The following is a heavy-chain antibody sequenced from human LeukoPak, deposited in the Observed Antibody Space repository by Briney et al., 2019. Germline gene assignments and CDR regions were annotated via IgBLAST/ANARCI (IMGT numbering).Heavy chain of an antibody. V-gene: IGHV1-46*01. Sequence: GASVKVSCKASGYTFTSYYMHWVRQAPGQGLEWMGIINPSGGSTSYAQKFQGRVTMTRDTSTSTVYMELSSLRSEDTAVYYCARDLEGYYDSSGADWFDPWGQGTLVTVSS. CDR1: GYTFTSYY. J-gene: IGHJ5*02. CDR3: ARDLEGYYDSSGADWFDP. D-gene: IGHD3-22*01. CDR2: INPSGGST.